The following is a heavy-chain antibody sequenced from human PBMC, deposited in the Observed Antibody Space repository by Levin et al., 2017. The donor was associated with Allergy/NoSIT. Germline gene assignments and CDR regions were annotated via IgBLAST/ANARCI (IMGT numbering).Heavy chain of an antibody. V-gene: IGHV4-30-2*01. CDR3: ARVAGYSYGYYFAY. D-gene: IGHD5-18*01. Sequence: SETLSLTCAVSGGSISSGGYSWSWIRQPPGKGLEWIGNIYLSGSTNDNPSLKSRVTMSVDRSKNQFSLKLSYVTAADTAVYYCARVAGYSYGYYFAYWDPGTLVTVSS. J-gene: IGHJ4*02. CDR1: GGSISSGGYS. CDR2: IYLSGST.